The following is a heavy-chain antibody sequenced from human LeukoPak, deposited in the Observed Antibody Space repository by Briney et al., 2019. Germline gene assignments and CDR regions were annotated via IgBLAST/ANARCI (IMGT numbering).Heavy chain of an antibody. CDR1: GGSISSGGYY. V-gene: IGHV4-30-2*01. Sequence: PSQTLSLTCTVSGGSISSGGYYWSWSRQPPGKGLEWIGYIYHSGSTYYNPSLKSRVTISVDRSKNQFSLKLSSVTAADTAVYYCAREIRRRYYYMDVWGKGTTVTVSS. CDR3: AREIRRRYYYMDV. CDR2: IYHSGST. J-gene: IGHJ6*03.